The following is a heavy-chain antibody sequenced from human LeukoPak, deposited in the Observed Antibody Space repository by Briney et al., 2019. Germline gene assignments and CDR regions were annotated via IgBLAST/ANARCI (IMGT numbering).Heavy chain of an antibody. V-gene: IGHV3-7*01. Sequence: PGGSLRLSCAASGFTFSSYSMNWVRQAPGKGLEWVANINQDGGEKYFLDSVKGRFTISRDNAKNSLYLQMNSLRAEDTAVYYCARDSVLYSSSTGGQGTLVTVSS. J-gene: IGHJ4*02. CDR2: INQDGGEK. D-gene: IGHD6-13*01. CDR3: ARDSVLYSSST. CDR1: GFTFSSYS.